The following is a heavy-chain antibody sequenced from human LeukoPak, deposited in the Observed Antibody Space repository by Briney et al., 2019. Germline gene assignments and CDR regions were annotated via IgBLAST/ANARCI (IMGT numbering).Heavy chain of an antibody. J-gene: IGHJ4*02. V-gene: IGHV3-23*01. D-gene: IGHD4-17*01. CDR2: ITSNGGST. CDR3: AKDDLYGKFDY. CDR1: GFTFSTYG. Sequence: GGSLRLSCAASGFTFSTYGMSWVRQAPGKGLEWVSAITSNGGSTYYADSVKGRFTISRDNSKHTMYLQMNSLRAEDTAVYYCAKDDLYGKFDYWGQGTLVTVSS.